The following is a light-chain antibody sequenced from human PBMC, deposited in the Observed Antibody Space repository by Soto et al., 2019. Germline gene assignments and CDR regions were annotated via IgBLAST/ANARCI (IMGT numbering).Light chain of an antibody. Sequence: ELVLTQSPATLSVSPGESATLSCRASQGVGSTLAWYQQKPGRAPRLLIYGASSRAAGIPDRFSGSGSGTDFTLTISRLEPEDFAIYYCQQYGSSVYTFGQGTKVEI. J-gene: IGKJ2*01. V-gene: IGKV3-20*01. CDR2: GAS. CDR3: QQYGSSVYT. CDR1: QGVGST.